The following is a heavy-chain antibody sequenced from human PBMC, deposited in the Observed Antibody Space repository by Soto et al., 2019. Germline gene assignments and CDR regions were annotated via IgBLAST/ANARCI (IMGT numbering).Heavy chain of an antibody. Sequence: QVQLVQSGAEVKKPGSSVKVSCKASGDTFSSYTINWVRQAPGLGLEWMGRIIPMLSMSNYALKFQGRVIXTXDXXTSTAYMELSRPTSEDTATYFCARSYGSGSQAFDDWGQGVLVTVSS. CDR3: ARSYGSGSQAFDD. CDR1: GDTFSSYT. D-gene: IGHD3-10*01. J-gene: IGHJ4*02. CDR2: IIPMLSMS. V-gene: IGHV1-69*02.